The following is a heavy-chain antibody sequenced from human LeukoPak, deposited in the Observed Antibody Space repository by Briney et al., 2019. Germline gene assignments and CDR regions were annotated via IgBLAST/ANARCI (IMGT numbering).Heavy chain of an antibody. D-gene: IGHD3-9*01. V-gene: IGHV3-7*01. Sequence: PGGSLRLSCAAYGFMFSGYWMTWVRQTPGKRLEWVANIKQDGSEKKYVDSVKGRFTISRDNAKNSLSLQMNSLRAEDTAVYYCARLYGVCSDGAGYCSGWGQATLVTVSS. J-gene: IGHJ4*02. CDR2: IKQDGSEK. CDR3: ARLYGVCSDGAGYCSG. CDR1: GFMFSGYW.